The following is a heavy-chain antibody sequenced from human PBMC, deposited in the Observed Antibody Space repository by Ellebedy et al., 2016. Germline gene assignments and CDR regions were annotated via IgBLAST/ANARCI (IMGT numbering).Heavy chain of an antibody. CDR1: GFTFSSYA. Sequence: GESLKISXAASGFTFSSYAMSWVRQAPGKGLEWVSAISGSGGSTYYADSVKGRFTISRDNSKNTLYLQMNSLRAEDTAVYYCAASAAAEYYFDYWGQGTLVTVSS. V-gene: IGHV3-23*01. J-gene: IGHJ4*02. D-gene: IGHD6-13*01. CDR3: AASAAAEYYFDY. CDR2: ISGSGGST.